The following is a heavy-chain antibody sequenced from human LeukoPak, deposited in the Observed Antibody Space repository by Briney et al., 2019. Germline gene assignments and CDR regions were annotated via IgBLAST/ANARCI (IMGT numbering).Heavy chain of an antibody. D-gene: IGHD3-3*01. CDR1: GFTVSSNY. V-gene: IGHV3-23*01. J-gene: IGHJ6*02. CDR2: ISGSGGST. Sequence: GRSLGLSCAASGFTVSSNYMSWVRQAPGKGLEWVSAISGSGGSTYYADSVKGRFTISRDNSKNTLYLQMNSLRAEDTAVYYCAKDSLIRDFWSGPPYGMDVWGQGTTVTVSS. CDR3: AKDSLIRDFWSGPPYGMDV.